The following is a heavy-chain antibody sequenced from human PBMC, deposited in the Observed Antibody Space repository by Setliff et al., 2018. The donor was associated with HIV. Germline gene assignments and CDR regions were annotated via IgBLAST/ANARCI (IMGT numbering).Heavy chain of an antibody. J-gene: IGHJ6*02. D-gene: IGHD3-10*01. V-gene: IGHV4-39*07. Sequence: KASETLSLTCTVSGGSISSSSYYWGWIRQPPGKGLQWTGSIYYRGSTYYNPSLKSRVTISVDTSKNQFSLKLNSVTAADTAVYYCARARYIVIRGDAGMDVWGPGTTVTVSS. CDR1: GGSISSSSYY. CDR3: ARARYIVIRGDAGMDV. CDR2: IYYRGST.